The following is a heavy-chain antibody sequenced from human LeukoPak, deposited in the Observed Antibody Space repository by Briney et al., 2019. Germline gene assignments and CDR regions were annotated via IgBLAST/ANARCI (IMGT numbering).Heavy chain of an antibody. Sequence: ASVKVSYKASGYTFTSYGISWVRQAPGQGLEWMGWISAYNGNTNYAQKLQGRVTMTTDTSTSTAYMELRSLRSDDTAVYYCARDIGITIFGVVQPFDYWGQGTLVTVSS. CDR2: ISAYNGNT. CDR1: GYTFTSYG. D-gene: IGHD3-3*01. V-gene: IGHV1-18*01. CDR3: ARDIGITIFGVVQPFDY. J-gene: IGHJ4*02.